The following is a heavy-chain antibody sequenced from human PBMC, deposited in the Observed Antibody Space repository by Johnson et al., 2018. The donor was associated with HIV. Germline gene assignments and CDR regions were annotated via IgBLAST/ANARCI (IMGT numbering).Heavy chain of an antibody. J-gene: IGHJ3*02. Sequence: QVQLVESGGGVVQPGRSLRLSCAASGFTFSSYAMHWVRQAPGKGLEWVAVISYDGSNKYQADSVKGRFTISRDNSKSTLYLQINSLRAEDAAVFYCARVGVGGYSADGAFDIWGQGTMVTVSS. CDR2: ISYDGSNK. D-gene: IGHD2-15*01. V-gene: IGHV3-30*04. CDR1: GFTFSSYA. CDR3: ARVGVGGYSADGAFDI.